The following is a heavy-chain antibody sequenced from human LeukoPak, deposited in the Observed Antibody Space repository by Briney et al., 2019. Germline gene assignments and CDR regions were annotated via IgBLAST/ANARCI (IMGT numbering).Heavy chain of an antibody. V-gene: IGHV4-59*01. CDR2: IYYSGNT. Sequence: SETLSLTCTVSGGSISPYYWSWIRQPPGKGMEWLGYIYYSGNTDYNPSLKSRVAISVDTSKNQFSLKLSSVTAADTAVYYCARSTGSTMFIDYWGQGTLVTVSS. CDR1: GGSISPYY. CDR3: ARSTGSTMFIDY. J-gene: IGHJ4*02. D-gene: IGHD3-10*02.